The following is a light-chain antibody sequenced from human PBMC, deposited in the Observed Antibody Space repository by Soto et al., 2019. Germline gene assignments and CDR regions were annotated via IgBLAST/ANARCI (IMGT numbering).Light chain of an antibody. V-gene: IGLV2-8*01. Sequence: QSALTQPASVSGSPGQSITISCTGTSSDVGGYNYVSWYQQHPGKAPKLMIYEVSNRPSGVPDRFSGSKSGNTASLTVSGLQAEDEADYYCSSYGGSNNLVFGGGTKLTVL. J-gene: IGLJ3*02. CDR2: EVS. CDR1: SSDVGGYNY. CDR3: SSYGGSNNLV.